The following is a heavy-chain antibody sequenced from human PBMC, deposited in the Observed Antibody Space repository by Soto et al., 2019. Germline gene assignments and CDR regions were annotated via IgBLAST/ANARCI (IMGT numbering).Heavy chain of an antibody. D-gene: IGHD3-10*01. CDR1: GFTFSSYS. J-gene: IGHJ6*03. CDR2: ISSSSSTI. V-gene: IGHV3-48*01. CDR3: ARKKEGTMVRGVIKNYYMDV. Sequence: GSLSLSCAASGFTFSSYSMNWVRQAPGKGLEWVSYISSSSSTIYYADSVKGRFTISRDNAKNSLYLQMNSLRAEDTAVYYCARKKEGTMVRGVIKNYYMDVWGKGTTVTVSS.